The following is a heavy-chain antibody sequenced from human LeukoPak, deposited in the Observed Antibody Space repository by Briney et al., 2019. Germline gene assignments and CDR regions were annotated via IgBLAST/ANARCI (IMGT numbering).Heavy chain of an antibody. D-gene: IGHD3-10*01. CDR2: ISGSGGST. CDR3: AKVWREAMVRGVPSY. J-gene: IGHJ4*02. CDR1: GFTFSSYA. Sequence: GGSLRLSCAASGFTFSSYAMSWVRQAPGKGLEWVSAISGSGGSTYYADSVKGRFTISRDNSKNTLCLQMNSLRAEDTAVYYCAKVWREAMVRGVPSYWGQGTLVTVSS. V-gene: IGHV3-23*01.